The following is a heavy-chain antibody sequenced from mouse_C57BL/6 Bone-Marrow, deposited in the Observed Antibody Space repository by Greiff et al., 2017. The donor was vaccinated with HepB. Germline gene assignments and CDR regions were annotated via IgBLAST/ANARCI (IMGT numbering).Heavy chain of an antibody. CDR3: SMVTTVPFAY. CDR2: INSDGGST. D-gene: IGHD2-2*01. V-gene: IGHV5-2*01. CDR1: EYEFPSHY. Sequence: EVHLVEPGGGLVQPGESLKLSCESTEYEFPSHYMSWVRKTPEKRLELVAAINSDGGSTYYPDTMERRYIISRDNTEKTLYLQMSSLRSEDTAVYYSSMVTTVPFAYWGQGTLVTVSA. J-gene: IGHJ3*01.